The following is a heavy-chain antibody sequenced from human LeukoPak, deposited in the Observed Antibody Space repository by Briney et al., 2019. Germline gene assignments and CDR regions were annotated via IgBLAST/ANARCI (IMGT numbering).Heavy chain of an antibody. CDR3: AELGITMIGGV. D-gene: IGHD3-10*02. CDR1: GFTFSSYE. CDR2: ISSSGSTK. Sequence: GGSLRLSCAASGFTFSSYEMNWVRQAPGKGLEWVSYISSSGSTKYYADSVKGRFTISRDNAKDSLYLQMNSLRAEDTAVYYCAELGITMIGGVWGKGTTVTISS. V-gene: IGHV3-48*03. J-gene: IGHJ6*04.